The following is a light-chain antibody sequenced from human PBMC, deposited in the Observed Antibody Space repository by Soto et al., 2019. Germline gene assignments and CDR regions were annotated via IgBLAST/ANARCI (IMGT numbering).Light chain of an antibody. CDR1: QKISSW. J-gene: IGKJ1*01. Sequence: DIQITQSPSTLSASVGDRVTVTCRASQKISSWLAWYQQKPGKAPKLLIYDASSLESGVPSRFSGSGSGTEFTLTISSLQPDDFATYYCQQYHSFWTFGQGTKVDIK. CDR2: DAS. CDR3: QQYHSFWT. V-gene: IGKV1-5*01.